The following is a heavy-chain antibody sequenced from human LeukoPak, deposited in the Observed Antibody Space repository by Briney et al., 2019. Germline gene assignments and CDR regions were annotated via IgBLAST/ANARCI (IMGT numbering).Heavy chain of an antibody. Sequence: SETLSLTFAAYGGSFSCYYWSWIRPPPGKGLEWIGEINHSGSTNYNPSLKSRVTISVDTSKNQFSLKLSSVTAADTAVYYCARGLGVHSDAFDIWGQGTMVTVSS. J-gene: IGHJ3*02. D-gene: IGHD2-8*01. V-gene: IGHV4-34*01. CDR1: GGSFSCYY. CDR3: ARGLGVHSDAFDI. CDR2: INHSGST.